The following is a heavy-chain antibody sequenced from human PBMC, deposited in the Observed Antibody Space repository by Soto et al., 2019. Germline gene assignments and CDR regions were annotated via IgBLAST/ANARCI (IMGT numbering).Heavy chain of an antibody. CDR3: ARQQLLPFYYALDV. J-gene: IGHJ6*02. CDR1: GGSISGYY. Sequence: SETLSLTCNVSGGSISGYYLSWIRQSPGKGLEYIGYIYYRGSTNYNSSLKSRVTMSVDTSRNQFSLKMNSVTAADTAVYYCARQQLLPFYYALDVWGQGTTVTVPS. V-gene: IGHV4-59*01. CDR2: IYYRGST. D-gene: IGHD1-26*01.